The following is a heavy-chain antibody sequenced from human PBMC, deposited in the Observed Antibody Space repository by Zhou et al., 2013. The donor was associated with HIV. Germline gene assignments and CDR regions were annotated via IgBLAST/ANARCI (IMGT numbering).Heavy chain of an antibody. Sequence: QVQLVQSGAEVKKPGASVKVSCKASGYTFTSYYMHWVRQAPGQGLEWMGIINPSGGSTSYAQKFQGRVTMTRDTSTSTVYMELSSLRSEDTAVYYCARNPTIFGVDLGFDPWGQGTLVTVSS. V-gene: IGHV1-46*01. CDR2: INPSGGST. J-gene: IGHJ5*02. D-gene: IGHD3-3*01. CDR3: ARNPTIFGVDLGFDP. CDR1: GYTFTSYY.